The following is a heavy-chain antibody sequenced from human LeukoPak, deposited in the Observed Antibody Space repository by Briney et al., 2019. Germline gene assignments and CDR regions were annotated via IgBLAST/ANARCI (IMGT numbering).Heavy chain of an antibody. V-gene: IGHV3-21*01. CDR3: ARAREYCSGRTCYHDYGMDV. CDR1: GFTFSDYS. J-gene: IGHJ6*02. D-gene: IGHD2-15*01. Sequence: PGGSLRLSCAASGFTFSDYSMKWVRQAPGRGLEWVSFISSSSSYIDYAVSVKGRCTISRDNAKNSLYLQMNSLRAEDTAVYFCARAREYCSGRTCYHDYGMDVWGQGTTVTVSS. CDR2: ISSSSSYI.